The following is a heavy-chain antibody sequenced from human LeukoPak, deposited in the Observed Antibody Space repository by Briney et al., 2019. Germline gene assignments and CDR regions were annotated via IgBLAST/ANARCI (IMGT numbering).Heavy chain of an antibody. D-gene: IGHD3-16*01. CDR2: ISRSSDYI. J-gene: IGHJ4*02. CDR3: ARSLRLGEQIDY. V-gene: IGHV3-21*01. CDR1: GFTFSTYG. Sequence: KPGGSLRLSCAASGFTFSTYGVNWVRQAPGKGLGWVSSISRSSDYIYYADSVKGRFTISRDNAKNSLYLQMNSLGADDTAVYFCARSLRLGEQIDYWGQGTLVTVSS.